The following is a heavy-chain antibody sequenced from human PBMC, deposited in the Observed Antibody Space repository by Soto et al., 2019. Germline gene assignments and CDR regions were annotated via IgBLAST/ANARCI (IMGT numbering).Heavy chain of an antibody. CDR2: IHHSGST. Sequence: SSETLSLTCSVSSDSVSNGNWWSWVRQPPGRGPEWIGEIHHSGSTNYNPSLKSRVTISVDQSKNQFSLTLNSVTAADTAVYYCAREGRDGYNLAYWGQGTLVTVSS. J-gene: IGHJ4*02. V-gene: IGHV4-4*02. CDR3: AREGRDGYNLAY. CDR1: SDSVSNGNW. D-gene: IGHD2-21*01.